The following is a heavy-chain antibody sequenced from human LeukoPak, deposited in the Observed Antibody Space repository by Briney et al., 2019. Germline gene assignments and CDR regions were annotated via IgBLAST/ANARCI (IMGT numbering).Heavy chain of an antibody. CDR1: GYRFTNYW. CDR3: AIGGDSSTSCYRCFNY. V-gene: IGHV5-51*01. Sequence: GESLKISCKGSGYRFTNYWIGWVRQMPGKGLEWMGIIYPGDSDTRYRPSFQGHVTVSADKSISSAYLQWNSLKASDSAMYYCAIGGDSSTSCYRCFNYWGQGTLVTVSS. CDR2: IYPGDSDT. D-gene: IGHD2-2*02. J-gene: IGHJ4*02.